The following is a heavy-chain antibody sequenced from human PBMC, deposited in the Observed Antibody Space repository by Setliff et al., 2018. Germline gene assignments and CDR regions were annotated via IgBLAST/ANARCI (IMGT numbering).Heavy chain of an antibody. V-gene: IGHV4-38-2*01. CDR1: GYSISSGYY. J-gene: IGHJ4*02. CDR2: IYHSGST. D-gene: IGHD3-22*01. Sequence: PSETLSLTCAVSGYSISSGYYWGWIRQPPGKGLEWIGSIYHSGSTYYNPSLKSRVTISVDTSKNQFSLKLSSVTAADTAVYYCARGGYYDTSGYLNYWGQGTLVTVSS. CDR3: ARGGYYDTSGYLNY.